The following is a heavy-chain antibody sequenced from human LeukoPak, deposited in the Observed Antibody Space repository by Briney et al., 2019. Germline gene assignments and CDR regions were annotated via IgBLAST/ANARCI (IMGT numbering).Heavy chain of an antibody. CDR3: ARDLYYGSGSYYYYYMDV. J-gene: IGHJ6*03. CDR2: IIPIFGTA. D-gene: IGHD3-10*01. Sequence: ASVKVSCKASGGTFSSYAISWVRQAPGQGLEWMGGIIPIFGTANYAQKFQGRVTITADESTSTAYMELSSLRSEDTAVYYCARDLYYGSGSYYYYYMDVWGKGTTVTISS. CDR1: GGTFSSYA. V-gene: IGHV1-69*13.